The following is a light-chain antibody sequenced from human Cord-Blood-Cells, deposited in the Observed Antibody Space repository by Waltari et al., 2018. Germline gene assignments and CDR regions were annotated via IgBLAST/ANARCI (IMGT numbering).Light chain of an antibody. J-gene: IGKJ3*01. CDR1: QGISNY. Sequence: DIQMTQSPSSLSASVGDRVTITCRASQGISNYLAWYQQKPGNVPKLLIYAASTLQSGVPSRFSGSGSGTDCTLTISSLQPEDVATYYCQKYNSAPLFTFGPGTKVDIK. CDR2: AAS. V-gene: IGKV1-27*01. CDR3: QKYNSAPLFT.